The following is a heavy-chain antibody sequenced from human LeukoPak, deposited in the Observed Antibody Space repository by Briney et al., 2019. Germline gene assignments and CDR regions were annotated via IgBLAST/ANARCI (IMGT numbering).Heavy chain of an antibody. CDR2: ISYDGSNK. CDR3: AKGARYCSSTSCRPGIDY. D-gene: IGHD2-2*01. J-gene: IGHJ4*02. Sequence: GGSLRLSCAASGFTFSSYAMHWVRQAPGKGLEWVAVISYDGSNKYYADSVKGRFTIPRDNSKNTLYLQMNSLRAEDTAVYYCAKGARYCSSTSCRPGIDYWGQGTLVTVSS. V-gene: IGHV3-30-3*01. CDR1: GFTFSSYA.